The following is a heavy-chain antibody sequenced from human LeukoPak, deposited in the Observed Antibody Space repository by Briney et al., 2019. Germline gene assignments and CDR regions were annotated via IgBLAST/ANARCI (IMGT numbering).Heavy chain of an antibody. V-gene: IGHV3-11*04. CDR1: GFIFSNYY. J-gene: IGHJ3*02. D-gene: IGHD2-15*01. CDR2: ISADAATV. Sequence: GGSLRLSCTASGFIFSNYYMAWVRQPPGRGLEWISYISADAATVKYADSVEGRFTVSRDNTQNSIYLEMSSLRVDDTAVYYCARPPGRAFDIWGQGTMVTVSS. CDR3: ARPPGRAFDI.